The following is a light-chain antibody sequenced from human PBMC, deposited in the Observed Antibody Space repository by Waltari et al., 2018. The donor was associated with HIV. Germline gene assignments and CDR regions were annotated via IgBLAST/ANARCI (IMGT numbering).Light chain of an antibody. J-gene: IGLJ2*01. CDR3: SSYTSSSTLVV. CDR1: SSDVGGYNY. Sequence: QSALTQPASVSGSPGQSITISCTGTSSDVGGYNYVSWYQQHPGKAPKLMIYDVSNRPSGVSNRVSGSKSGNTASLTISGLQAEDEADYYCSSYTSSSTLVVFGGGTKLTVL. CDR2: DVS. V-gene: IGLV2-14*03.